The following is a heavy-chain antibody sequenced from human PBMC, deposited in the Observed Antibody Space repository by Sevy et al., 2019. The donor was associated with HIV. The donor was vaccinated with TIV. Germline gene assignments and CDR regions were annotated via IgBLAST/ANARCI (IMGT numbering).Heavy chain of an antibody. CDR2: IYRSGST. J-gene: IGHJ4*02. V-gene: IGHV4-4*02. CDR3: ASRDYGDYYFDY. D-gene: IGHD4-17*01. Sequence: SETLSPTCAVSGGSISSSNWWSWVRQPPGKGLEWIGEIYRSGSTNYNPSLKSRVTISVDKSKNQFSLKLSSVTAADTAVYYCASRDYGDYYFDYWGQGTLVTVSS. CDR1: GGSISSSNW.